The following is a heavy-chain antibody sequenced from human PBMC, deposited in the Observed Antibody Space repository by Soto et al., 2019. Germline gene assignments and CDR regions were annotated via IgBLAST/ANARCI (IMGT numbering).Heavy chain of an antibody. CDR2: IYYSGST. J-gene: IGHJ4*02. Sequence: SETLSLTCTVSGGSISSADYYWIWILHPRGKGLEWIGYIYYSGSTYYNPSLKSRVTISVDTSKNQFSLKLSSVTAADTAVYYCARGGPYGSGSQAFDYWGQGTLVTVSS. D-gene: IGHD3-10*01. CDR3: ARGGPYGSGSQAFDY. CDR1: GGSISSADYY. V-gene: IGHV4-30-4*01.